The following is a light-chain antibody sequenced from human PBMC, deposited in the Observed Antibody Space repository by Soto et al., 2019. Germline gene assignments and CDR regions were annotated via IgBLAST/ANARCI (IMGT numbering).Light chain of an antibody. V-gene: IGLV2-14*01. CDR3: SSYTGSGTLV. J-gene: IGLJ2*01. Sequence: QSALTQPASVSGSPGQSITISCTGASSDVGDYNYVSWYQQHPGKAPKLMIYDVNYRPSGVSNRFSGSKSGNTASLTISGLQAEDEADYYCSSYTGSGTLVFGGGTKVTVL. CDR1: SSDVGDYNY. CDR2: DVN.